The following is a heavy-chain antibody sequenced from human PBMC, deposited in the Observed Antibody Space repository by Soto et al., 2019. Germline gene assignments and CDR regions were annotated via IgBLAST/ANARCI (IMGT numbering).Heavy chain of an antibody. Sequence: ASVKVSCKSSGYTFTSYCISWVRQAPGQGLEWMGWISAYNGNTNYAQRLQGRVTMTTDTSTSTAYMELRSLRSDDTAVYYCARIGEDSSGHNWFDPWGQGTLVTVSS. J-gene: IGHJ5*02. CDR3: ARIGEDSSGHNWFDP. CDR1: GYTFTSYC. D-gene: IGHD3-22*01. V-gene: IGHV1-18*01. CDR2: ISAYNGNT.